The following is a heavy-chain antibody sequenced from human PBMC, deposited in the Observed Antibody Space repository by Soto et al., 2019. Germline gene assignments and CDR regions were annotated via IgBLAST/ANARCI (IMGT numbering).Heavy chain of an antibody. CDR3: ARTSVLRYFDWLPTFFDY. CDR1: GYSISSSNW. J-gene: IGHJ4*02. Sequence: SSETLSLTCAVSGYSISSSNWWGWIRQPPGKGLEWIGYIYYSGSTYYNPSLKSRVTMSVDTSKNQFSLKLSSVTAVDTAVYYCARTSVLRYFDWLPTFFDYWGQGTLVTVSS. CDR2: IYYSGST. V-gene: IGHV4-28*01. D-gene: IGHD3-9*01.